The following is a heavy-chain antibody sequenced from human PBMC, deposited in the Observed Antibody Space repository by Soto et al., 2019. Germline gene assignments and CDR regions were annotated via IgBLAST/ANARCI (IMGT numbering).Heavy chain of an antibody. Sequence: SETLSLTCSVSGGSINSYGYCWSWIRQHPGKGLEWIGYICYGGSTYYNPSLKSRVTISIVTSNDRFSLNLGTVTAADTAVYYCARVWLRGLYSNHDAGFDPWGQGTLVTVSS. V-gene: IGHV4-30-4*01. CDR1: GGSINSYGYC. CDR3: ARVWLRGLYSNHDAGFDP. CDR2: ICYGGST. D-gene: IGHD3-10*01. J-gene: IGHJ5*02.